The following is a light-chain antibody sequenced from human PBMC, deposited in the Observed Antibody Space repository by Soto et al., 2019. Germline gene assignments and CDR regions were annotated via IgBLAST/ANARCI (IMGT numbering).Light chain of an antibody. CDR2: AAS. CDR1: QTINTY. Sequence: DIQMTQTPSSLSASVGDRDTITCRASQTINTYLNWYQQKLGQAPKLLIYAASTLESGVPSRFSGSGSGTHFTLTISSLQPEDFATYYCQQSYSIPRTFGQGTNLQIK. CDR3: QQSYSIPRT. J-gene: IGKJ2*01. V-gene: IGKV1-39*01.